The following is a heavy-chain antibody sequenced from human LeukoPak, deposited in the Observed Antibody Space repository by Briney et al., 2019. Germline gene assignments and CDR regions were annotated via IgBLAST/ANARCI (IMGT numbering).Heavy chain of an antibody. V-gene: IGHV5-51*01. Sequence: GESLKISCKGSGYTFGSCWIGWVRHMPGKGLEWMGSIYPGDSTSKYSPSVQGQVTFSADTSINTAYLQWSSLKASDTAMYYCATIYGDYSGYWGQGTLVTVSS. D-gene: IGHD4-17*01. CDR3: ATIYGDYSGY. CDR2: IYPGDSTS. CDR1: GYTFGSCW. J-gene: IGHJ4*02.